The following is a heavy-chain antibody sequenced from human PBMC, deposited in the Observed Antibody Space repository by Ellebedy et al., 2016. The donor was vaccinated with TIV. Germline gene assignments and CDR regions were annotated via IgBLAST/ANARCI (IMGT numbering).Heavy chain of an antibody. D-gene: IGHD3-10*01. Sequence: ASVKVSCXASGYTFTSYGISWVRQAPGQGLEWMGWINPNSGGTNYAQKFQGWVTMTRDTSISTAYMELSRLRSDDTAVYYCARSNGITMVRGVSQGGMDVWGQGTTVTVSS. CDR1: GYTFTSYG. CDR3: ARSNGITMVRGVSQGGMDV. V-gene: IGHV1-2*04. CDR2: INPNSGGT. J-gene: IGHJ6*02.